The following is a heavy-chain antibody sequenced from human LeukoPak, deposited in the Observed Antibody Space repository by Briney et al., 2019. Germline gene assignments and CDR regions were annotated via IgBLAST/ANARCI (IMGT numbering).Heavy chain of an antibody. CDR2: IYYSGST. D-gene: IGHD3-10*01. CDR3: ARGGRANYYGSGSYPY. Sequence: TSETLSLTCTVYGDSISSYYWSWLRQPPGKGLEWIGYIYYSGSTNYNPSLKSRVNISVDTSKNQFSLKLSSVTAADTAVYYCARGGRANYYGSGSYPYWGQGTLVTVSS. V-gene: IGHV4-59*12. CDR1: GDSISSYY. J-gene: IGHJ4*02.